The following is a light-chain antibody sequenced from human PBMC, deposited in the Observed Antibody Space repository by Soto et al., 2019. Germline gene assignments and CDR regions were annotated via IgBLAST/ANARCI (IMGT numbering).Light chain of an antibody. CDR1: RSDVGTCNL. CDR3: CSYAVGSIYV. J-gene: IGLJ1*01. V-gene: IGLV2-23*02. Sequence: QSALTQPASVSGSPGQSISISCTGTRSDVGTCNLVSWYQQYPGKAPKLIIFEVSKRPSGVSSRFSGSKSGITASLTISGLQAEDEADYFCCSYAVGSIYVFGSGTKLTVL. CDR2: EVS.